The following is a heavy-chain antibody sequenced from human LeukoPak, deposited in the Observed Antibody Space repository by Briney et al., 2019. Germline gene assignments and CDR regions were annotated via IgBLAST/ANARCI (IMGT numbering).Heavy chain of an antibody. D-gene: IGHD5-18*01. CDR2: IYTSGST. V-gene: IGHV4-61*02. J-gene: IGHJ3*02. CDR3: ARGLWTRAFDI. Sequence: SETLSLTCTVSGGSISSGSYYGSWIRQPAGKGLDWIGRIYTSGSTNYNPSLKSRDTISVDTSKNHFSLKLSSVTAADTAVYYCARGLWTRAFDIWGQGTMVTVSS. CDR1: GGSISSGSYY.